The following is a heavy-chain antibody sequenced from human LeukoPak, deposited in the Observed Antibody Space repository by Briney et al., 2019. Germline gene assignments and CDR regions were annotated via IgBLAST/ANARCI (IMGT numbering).Heavy chain of an antibody. CDR1: GFTFSSYS. CDR3: ARLARNRYCSSTSCSPNWFDP. V-gene: IGHV3-21*01. D-gene: IGHD2-2*01. Sequence: PGRSLRLSCAASGFTFSSYSMNWVRQAPGKGLEWVSSISSSSSYIYYADSVKGRFTISRDNAKNSLYLQMNSLRAEDTAVYYCARLARNRYCSSTSCSPNWFDPWGQGTLVTVSS. CDR2: ISSSSSYI. J-gene: IGHJ5*02.